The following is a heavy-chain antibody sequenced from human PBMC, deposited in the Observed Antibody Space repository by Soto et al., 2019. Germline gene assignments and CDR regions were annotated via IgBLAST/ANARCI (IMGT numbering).Heavy chain of an antibody. CDR2: TYYRSRWYN. CDR3: ARAKSNYQTFDH. D-gene: IGHD4-4*01. Sequence: PSQTLSLTCAISGDSVSGNSAAWNWIRQSPSRGLEWLGRTYYRSRWYNDYAVSVKSRITVTPDTSKNQFSLHLSSVTAADTAVYYCARAKSNYQTFDHWGQGSQVTVSS. J-gene: IGHJ4*02. CDR1: GDSVSGNSAA. V-gene: IGHV6-1*01.